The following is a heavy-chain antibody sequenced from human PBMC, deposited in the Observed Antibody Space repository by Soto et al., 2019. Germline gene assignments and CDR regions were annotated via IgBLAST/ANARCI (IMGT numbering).Heavy chain of an antibody. CDR2: IIPIFGTA. Sequence: LVKVSCKASGGTFSSYAISWVRQAPGQGLEWMGGIIPIFGTANYAQKFQGRVTITADESTSTAYMELSSLRSEDTAVYYCARYTGYAEYFQHWGQGTPVTVSS. CDR3: ARYTGYAEYFQH. V-gene: IGHV1-69*13. CDR1: GGTFSSYA. J-gene: IGHJ1*01. D-gene: IGHD1-1*01.